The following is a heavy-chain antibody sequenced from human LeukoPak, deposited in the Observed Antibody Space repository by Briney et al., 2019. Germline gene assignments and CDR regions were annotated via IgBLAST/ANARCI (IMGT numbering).Heavy chain of an antibody. CDR3: TTDLLFYRYISGWYGVH. Sequence: GGSLRLSCAASGFTFSSYSMNWVRQAPGRGLEWVGRIKSKTDGGTTDYAAPVKGRFTISRDDSKNTLYLQMNSLKTEDTAVYYCTTDLLFYRYISGWYGVHWGQGTLVTVSS. V-gene: IGHV3-15*01. D-gene: IGHD6-19*01. CDR1: GFTFSSYS. CDR2: IKSKTDGGTT. J-gene: IGHJ4*02.